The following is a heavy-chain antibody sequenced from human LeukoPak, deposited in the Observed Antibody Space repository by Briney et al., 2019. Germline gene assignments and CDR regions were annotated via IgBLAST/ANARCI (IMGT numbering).Heavy chain of an antibody. D-gene: IGHD3-22*01. V-gene: IGHV4-59*01. Sequence: SETLSLTCTVSGGSFSNYYWSWIRQSPGEGLEWIGYISYSGGTNYNPSLKSRVTISLDTSKNQFSLKLTSVTAADTAFYYCARSYDTSGYFHAFDIWGQGTMITVSS. CDR2: ISYSGGT. CDR3: ARSYDTSGYFHAFDI. J-gene: IGHJ3*02. CDR1: GGSFSNYY.